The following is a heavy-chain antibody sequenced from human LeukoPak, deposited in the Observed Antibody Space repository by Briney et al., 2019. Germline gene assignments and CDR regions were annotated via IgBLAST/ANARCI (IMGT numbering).Heavy chain of an antibody. CDR3: VRDRSSSWYLDY. CDR1: GFTFSDYY. Sequence: GGSLRLSCAASGFTFSDYYMSWIRQAPGKGLEWVSYITSISSYTNYADSVKGRFTISRDNAKNSLYLQMNSLRDEDTAVYYCVRDRSSSWYLDYWGQGTLVTVSS. J-gene: IGHJ4*02. D-gene: IGHD6-13*01. V-gene: IGHV3-11*06. CDR2: ITSISSYT.